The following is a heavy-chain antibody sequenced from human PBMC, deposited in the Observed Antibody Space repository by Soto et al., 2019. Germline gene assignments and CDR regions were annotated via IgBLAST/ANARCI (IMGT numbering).Heavy chain of an antibody. J-gene: IGHJ4*02. V-gene: IGHV3-23*01. D-gene: IGHD6-13*01. CDR1: GFTFDYYT. Sequence: EVQLLESGGGLVQPGGSLRLSCAASGFTFDYYTMNWVRQAPGKGLEWVSGISGSGGGTYYADSVKGRFTISRDNSKDELYLQMSSLRADETALYYCAKEERFGSSWPPGEHWGQGILVTVSS. CDR2: ISGSGGGT. CDR3: AKEERFGSSWPPGEH.